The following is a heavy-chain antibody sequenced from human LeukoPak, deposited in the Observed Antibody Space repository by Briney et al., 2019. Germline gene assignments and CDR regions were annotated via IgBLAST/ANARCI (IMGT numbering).Heavy chain of an antibody. CDR3: ARGPDYDFWSGQGVY. J-gene: IGHJ4*02. D-gene: IGHD3-3*01. Sequence: ASVKVSCKASGYTFTSYDINWVRQATGQGLEWMGWMNPNSGNTGYAQKFQGRVTMTRNTSISTAYTELTSLRSEDTAVYYCARGPDYDFWSGQGVYWGQGTLVTVSS. V-gene: IGHV1-8*01. CDR2: MNPNSGNT. CDR1: GYTFTSYD.